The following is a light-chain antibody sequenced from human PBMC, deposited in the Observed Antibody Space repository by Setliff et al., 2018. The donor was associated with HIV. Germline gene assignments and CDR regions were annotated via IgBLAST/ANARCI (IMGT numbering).Light chain of an antibody. CDR1: NIGSKS. Sequence: SYELAQPPSVSVAPGKTARITCGGNNIGSKSVHWYQQKPGQAPVLVIYYDSDRPSGIPERFSGSNSGNTATLTISRVEAGDEADYYCQVWDSSSDHVVFGGGTKSPS. V-gene: IGLV3-21*04. CDR3: QVWDSSSDHVV. CDR2: YDS. J-gene: IGLJ2*01.